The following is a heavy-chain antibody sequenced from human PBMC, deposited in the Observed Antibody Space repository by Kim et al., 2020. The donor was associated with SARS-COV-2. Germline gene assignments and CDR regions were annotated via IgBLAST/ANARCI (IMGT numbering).Heavy chain of an antibody. CDR1: GFTFSSYW. J-gene: IGHJ4*02. CDR2: IKQDGSEK. CDR3: AREYYYDSSGYYEVSPFDY. D-gene: IGHD3-22*01. Sequence: GGSLRLSCAASGFTFSSYWMSWVRQAPGKWLEWVANIKQDGSEKYYVDSVKGRFTISRDNAKNSLYLQMNSLRAEDTAVYYCAREYYYDSSGYYEVSPFDYWGQGTLVTVSS. V-gene: IGHV3-7*01.